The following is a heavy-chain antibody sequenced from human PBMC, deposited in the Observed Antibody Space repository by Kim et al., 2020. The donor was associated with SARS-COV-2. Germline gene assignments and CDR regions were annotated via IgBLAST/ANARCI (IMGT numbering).Heavy chain of an antibody. CDR2: MSSDGSKK. CDR3: ARGGMASCGGDCSPFDY. D-gene: IGHD2-21*01. CDR1: GLTLTSYA. Sequence: GGSLRLSCAASGLTLTSYAMHWVRQAPGKGLDWVAVMSSDGSKKYYADSVKGRFTISRDNSKSTLYLQMNSLRVEDTAVYYCARGGMASCGGDCSPFDY. J-gene: IGHJ4*01. V-gene: IGHV3-30-3*01.